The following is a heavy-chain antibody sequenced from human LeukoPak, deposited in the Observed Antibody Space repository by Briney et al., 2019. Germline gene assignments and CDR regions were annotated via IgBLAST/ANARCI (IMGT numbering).Heavy chain of an antibody. V-gene: IGHV4-31*03. CDR1: GGSINSGGSY. CDR2: IYYSWSS. J-gene: IGHJ6*03. D-gene: IGHD4-11*01. CDR3: ARDNGDYRSIYYYMDV. Sequence: SQTLSLTCTVSGGSINSGGSYWGWIRQHPGKGLEWIGCIYYSWSSYYNPSLKSRVTLSLDTSKNQFSLKLSSVTAADTAVYYCARDNGDYRSIYYYMDVWGKGTTVTVSS.